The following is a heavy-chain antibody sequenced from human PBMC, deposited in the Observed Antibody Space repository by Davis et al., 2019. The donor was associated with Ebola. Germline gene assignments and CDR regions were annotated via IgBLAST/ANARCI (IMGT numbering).Heavy chain of an antibody. CDR1: GFTVSSNY. D-gene: IGHD1-14*01. CDR2: IYSGGST. CDR3: ARNHPGDGYVSFRYYYYGMDV. V-gene: IGHV3-66*01. Sequence: PGGSLRLSCAASGFTVSSNYMSWVRQAPGKGLEWVLVIYSGGSTYYADSVKGRFTISRDNSKNTLYLQMNSLRAEDTAVYYCARNHPGDGYVSFRYYYYGMDVWGQGTTVTVSS. J-gene: IGHJ6*02.